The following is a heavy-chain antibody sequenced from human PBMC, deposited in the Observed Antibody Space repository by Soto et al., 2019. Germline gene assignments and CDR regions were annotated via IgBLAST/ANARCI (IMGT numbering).Heavy chain of an antibody. CDR1: GFTFSNYA. Sequence: GGSLRLSCAASGFTFSNYAMSWVRQAPGRGLEWVSVISDSGGATYYADSVKGRFTISRDNSKNTQYLQMSSLRAEDTAIYYCAKNYFDTCYSTLRAWGQXTLVTVSS. CDR2: ISDSGGAT. CDR3: AKNYFDTCYSTLRA. J-gene: IGHJ4*02. D-gene: IGHD2-15*01. V-gene: IGHV3-23*01.